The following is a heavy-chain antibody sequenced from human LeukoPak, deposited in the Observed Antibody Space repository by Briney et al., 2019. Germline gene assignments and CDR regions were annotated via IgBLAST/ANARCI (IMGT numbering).Heavy chain of an antibody. J-gene: IGHJ4*02. CDR1: GFTFSSYG. CDR2: IRYDGSNK. V-gene: IGHV3-30*02. D-gene: IGHD6-13*01. CDR3: AKGHGSTWYDGLYYFDY. Sequence: PGGSLRLSCAASGFTFSSYGMHWVRQAPGKGLEWVAFIRYDGSNKYYGDSVKGRFTISRDNSKNTLYLQMNSLRVEDTAVYYCAKGHGSTWYDGLYYFDYWGQGILVTVSS.